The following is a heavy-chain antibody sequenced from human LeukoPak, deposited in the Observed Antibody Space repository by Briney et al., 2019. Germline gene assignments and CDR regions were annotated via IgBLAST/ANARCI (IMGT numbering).Heavy chain of an antibody. J-gene: IGHJ4*02. CDR2: IKGDGSEK. V-gene: IGHV3-7*05. Sequence: PGGSLRLSCAASGFTFSSFYMSWVRQAPGRGLEWVANIKGDGSEKYYGDSVKGRFTISRDNAKNSLYLQMNSLRADDTAVYYCAKEGTITAYNFDYWGQGTLVTVSS. CDR1: GFTFSSFY. D-gene: IGHD5-12*01. CDR3: AKEGTITAYNFDY.